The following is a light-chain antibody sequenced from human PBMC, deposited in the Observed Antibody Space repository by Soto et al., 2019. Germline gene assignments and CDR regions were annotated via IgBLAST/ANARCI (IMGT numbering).Light chain of an antibody. J-gene: IGKJ4*01. CDR2: DAS. Sequence: EIVLTQSPGTLSLSPGERATLSCRASQSVSNNYLAWYQQKPGQAPRLLIFDASTRATGIPARFSGSGSGTDFTLTISSLEPEDFAVYYCQQPGSFGGGTKV. CDR3: QQPGS. V-gene: IGKV3D-20*02. CDR1: QSVSNNY.